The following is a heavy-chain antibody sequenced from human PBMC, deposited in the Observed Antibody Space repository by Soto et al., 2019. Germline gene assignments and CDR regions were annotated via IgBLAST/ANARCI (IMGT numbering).Heavy chain of an antibody. D-gene: IGHD6-6*01. CDR2: INAGNGNT. J-gene: IGHJ6*02. CDR1: GYTFTSYA. Sequence: QVQLVQSGAEVKKPGASVKVSCKASGYTFTSYAMHWVRQAPGQRLEWMGWINAGNGNTKYSQKFQGRVTITRDTSASTAYMELGSLRSEDTAVYYCASSSSRYYYYYYGMDVWGQGTTVTVSS. CDR3: ASSSSRYYYYYYGMDV. V-gene: IGHV1-3*01.